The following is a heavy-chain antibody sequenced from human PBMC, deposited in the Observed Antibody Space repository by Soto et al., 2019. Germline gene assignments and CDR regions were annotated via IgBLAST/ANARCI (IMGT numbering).Heavy chain of an antibody. CDR2: MVPDSGRT. J-gene: IGHJ4*02. CDR1: GYTFLKHD. V-gene: IGHV1-8*01. CDR3: ARGDQFGFGVDY. D-gene: IGHD3-10*01. Sequence: ASVKVSCKASGYTFLKHDINWVRQAPGQGLEWMGWMVPDSGRTGYAKKYQGRVTMTRNTSTSTAYMELNSLTNEDTAVYYCARGDQFGFGVDYWGQGIPVTVSS.